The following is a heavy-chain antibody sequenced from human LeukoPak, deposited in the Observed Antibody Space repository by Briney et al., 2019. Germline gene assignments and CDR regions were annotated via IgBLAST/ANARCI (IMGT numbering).Heavy chain of an antibody. V-gene: IGHV4-61*01. J-gene: IGHJ4*02. Sequence: SETLSLTCTVSGGSFSSGSYYWSWIRQPPGKGLEWIGYIYYSGSTNYNPSLKSRVTISVDTSKNQFSLKLSSVTAADTAVYYCARDRASGWFDYWGQGTLVTVSS. D-gene: IGHD6-19*01. CDR1: GGSFSSGSYY. CDR3: ARDRASGWFDY. CDR2: IYYSGST.